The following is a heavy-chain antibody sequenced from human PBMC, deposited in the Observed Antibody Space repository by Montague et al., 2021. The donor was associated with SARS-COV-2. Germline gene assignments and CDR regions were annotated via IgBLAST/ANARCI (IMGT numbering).Heavy chain of an antibody. V-gene: IGHV4-61*03. Sequence: SETLSLTCSVSGVSVSSNNYYWTWIRLPPGKGLEWIGYIYFNGNTILXPSLEGRVTTSIDTSKNHFSLGLTSVTPADTAVYYCAREVVGVKTNWLDTWGQGTLVTVSS. D-gene: IGHD2-2*01. CDR2: IYFNGNT. CDR3: AREVVGVKTNWLDT. CDR1: GVSVSSNNYY. J-gene: IGHJ5*02.